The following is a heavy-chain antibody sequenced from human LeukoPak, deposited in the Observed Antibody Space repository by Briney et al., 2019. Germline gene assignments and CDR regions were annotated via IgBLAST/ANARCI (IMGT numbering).Heavy chain of an antibody. CDR1: GGSMTGYY. Sequence: SGTLSLTCTVSGGSMTGYYWNWIRQPPGKGLGWVGYVHSNGRTTSSPSVRSRLSMSVDASKNEFSLRVNSVIAADTAVYYCARWGGEPHLPFDYWGQGILVSASS. CDR2: VHSNGRT. CDR3: ARWGGEPHLPFDY. J-gene: IGHJ4*02. D-gene: IGHD3-16*01. V-gene: IGHV4-59*01.